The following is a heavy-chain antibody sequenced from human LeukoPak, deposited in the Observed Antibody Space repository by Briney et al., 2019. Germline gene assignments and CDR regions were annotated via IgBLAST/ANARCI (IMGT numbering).Heavy chain of an antibody. CDR1: GFTFSSYA. D-gene: IGHD5-18*01. J-gene: IGHJ4*02. Sequence: GGSLRLSCAASGFTFSSYAMSWVRQAPGKGLEWVSSIISSGGSTYYADSVKGRFTISRDNSKNTLYLQMNSLRAEDTAVYYCAKGSGYSYGLYNFDYWGQGTLVTVSS. CDR3: AKGSGYSYGLYNFDY. V-gene: IGHV3-23*01. CDR2: IISSGGST.